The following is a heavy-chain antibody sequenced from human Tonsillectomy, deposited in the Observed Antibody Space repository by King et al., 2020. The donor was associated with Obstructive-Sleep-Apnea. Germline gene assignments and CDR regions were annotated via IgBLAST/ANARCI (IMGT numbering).Heavy chain of an antibody. Sequence: QLVQSGAEVKKPGASGKVSCKAAGYTFTGYKIHWVRQAPGHGLEWMGWINPTSGGTNCAEKFQGRGTMTRDTSISPAYMDLSSLRSDDTAVYYCATVAVATATYCFHYWGQGTLVTVSS. V-gene: IGHV1-2*02. CDR2: INPTSGGT. CDR3: ATVAVATATYCFHY. D-gene: IGHD4-17*01. CDR1: GYTFTGYK. J-gene: IGHJ4*02.